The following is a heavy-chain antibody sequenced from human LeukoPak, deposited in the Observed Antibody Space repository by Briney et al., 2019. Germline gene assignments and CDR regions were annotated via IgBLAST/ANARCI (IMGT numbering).Heavy chain of an antibody. CDR3: ARDGYSRSY. CDR2: IIPILGIA. V-gene: IGHV1-69*04. D-gene: IGHD5-18*01. Sequence: SVTVSFKASGGTFSSYAISWVRQAPGQGLEWMGRIIPILGIANYAQKFQGRVTITADKSTSTAYMELSSLRSEDTAVYYCARDGYSRSYWGQGTLVTVSS. CDR1: GGTFSSYA. J-gene: IGHJ4*02.